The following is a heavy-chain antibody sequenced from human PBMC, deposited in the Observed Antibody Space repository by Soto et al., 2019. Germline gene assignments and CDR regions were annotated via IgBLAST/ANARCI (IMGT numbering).Heavy chain of an antibody. J-gene: IGHJ4*02. V-gene: IGHV4-38-2*01. CDR2: IFHSGTP. CDR3: AGRGSRSSSALPSYDH. CDR1: SDSISSGYY. Sequence: SETLSLTCAVSSDSISSGYYCDWIRQPPGKGLEWIGSIFHSGTPYYNPSLKSRLTISMDTSKTQFSLKLTSVTAADTAVYYCAGRGSRSSSALPSYDHWGRGILVTGSA. D-gene: IGHD3-22*01.